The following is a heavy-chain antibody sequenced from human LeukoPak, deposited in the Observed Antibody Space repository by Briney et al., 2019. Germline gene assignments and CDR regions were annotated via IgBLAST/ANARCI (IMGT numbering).Heavy chain of an antibody. J-gene: IGHJ3*02. CDR3: ARVQGHPPNGLDI. Sequence: GGSLRLSCAASGFTFSSYAMIWVREAPGKGLEWVSAITISGDTTYYADSVRGRFTISRDKSKNTLYLQMNSVKAEDTAVYYCARVQGHPPNGLDIWGQGTMVTVSS. V-gene: IGHV3-23*01. D-gene: IGHD2-8*01. CDR1: GFTFSSYA. CDR2: ITISGDTT.